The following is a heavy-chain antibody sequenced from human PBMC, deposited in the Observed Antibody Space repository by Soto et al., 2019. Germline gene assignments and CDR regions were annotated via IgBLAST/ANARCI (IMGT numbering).Heavy chain of an antibody. D-gene: IGHD2-2*01. CDR1: GFTFSSYG. V-gene: IGHV3-30*18. CDR3: AKDSSHCSSTSCYGYFDY. Sequence: QVQLVESGGGVVQPGRSLRLSCAASGFTFSSYGMHWVRQAPGKGLEWVAVISYDGSNKYYADPVKGRFTISRDNSKNTLYLQMNSLRAEDTAVYYCAKDSSHCSSTSCYGYFDYWGQGTLVTVSS. J-gene: IGHJ4*02. CDR2: ISYDGSNK.